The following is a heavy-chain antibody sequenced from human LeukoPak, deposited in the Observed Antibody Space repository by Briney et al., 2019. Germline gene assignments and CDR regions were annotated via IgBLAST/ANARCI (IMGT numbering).Heavy chain of an antibody. CDR3: ARGTYYYGSGSPIWAHYYYYMDV. CDR1: GYTFSIYG. CDR2: ISVYNGNT. D-gene: IGHD3-10*01. V-gene: IGHV1-18*01. Sequence: ASVKVSCKASGYTFSIYGFSWVRQAPGQGLEWMGWISVYNGNTNYAQKLQGRVTMTTDTSTSTAYMELRSLRSDDTAVYYCARGTYYYGSGSPIWAHYYYYMDVWGKGTTVTISS. J-gene: IGHJ6*03.